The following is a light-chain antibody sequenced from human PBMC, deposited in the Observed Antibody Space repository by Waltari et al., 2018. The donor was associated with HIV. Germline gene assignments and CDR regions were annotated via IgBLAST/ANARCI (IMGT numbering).Light chain of an antibody. V-gene: IGLV2-23*02. CDR3: CSYAGSGTSDVL. CDR2: EVN. Sequence: QSALTQPASVSGSPGQSITISCTGTTSDVGSYDLVSWYQPFPGKAPKLIIFEVNRRPSGISNRFSGSKSGNTASLTIAGLQAEVEAHYYCCSYAGSGTSDVLFGGATKLTVL. CDR1: TSDVGSYDL. J-gene: IGLJ2*01.